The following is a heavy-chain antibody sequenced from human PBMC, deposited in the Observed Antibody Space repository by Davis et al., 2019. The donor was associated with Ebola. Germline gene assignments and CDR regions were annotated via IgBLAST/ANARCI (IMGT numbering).Heavy chain of an antibody. V-gene: IGHV3-30-3*01. CDR3: VRDIFATIRGTRGAFDI. Sequence: GSLRLSCAASGFIFNTYAMHWVRQAPGRGPEWVAVVSYDGNTQIYADTVMGRFTISRDNSENTLYLQMNSLRSDDTAVYYCVRDIFATIRGTRGAFDIWGQGTMVTVSS. J-gene: IGHJ3*02. CDR1: GFIFNTYA. CDR2: VSYDGNTQ. D-gene: IGHD1-7*01.